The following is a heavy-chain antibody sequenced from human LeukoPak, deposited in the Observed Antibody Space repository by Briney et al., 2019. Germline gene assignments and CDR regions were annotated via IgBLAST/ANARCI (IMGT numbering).Heavy chain of an antibody. CDR1: GFTVSSNY. D-gene: IGHD3-10*01. CDR3: ARDRVRLSNYYYYYGMDV. CDR2: IYSGGSI. Sequence: GGSLRLSCAASGFTVSSNYMSWVRQAPGKGLEWVSVIYSGGSIYYADSVKGRFTISRDNSKNTLYLQMNSLRAEDTAVYYCARDRVRLSNYYYYYGMDVWGQGTTVTVSS. V-gene: IGHV3-53*01. J-gene: IGHJ6*02.